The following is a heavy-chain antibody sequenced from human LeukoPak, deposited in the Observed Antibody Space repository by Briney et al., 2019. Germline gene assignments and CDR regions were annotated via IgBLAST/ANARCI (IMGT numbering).Heavy chain of an antibody. Sequence: PGGSLRLSCAASGFTFSSYSMNWVRQAPGKRLEWLSYISGGSGSIIHADSVRGRFTISRDDAMNSLYLQMNSLKTEDTAVYYCTTDPETAYDSSGYYNYWGQGTLVTVSS. D-gene: IGHD3-22*01. V-gene: IGHV3-48*01. CDR2: ISGGSGSI. CDR3: TTDPETAYDSSGYYNY. J-gene: IGHJ4*02. CDR1: GFTFSSYS.